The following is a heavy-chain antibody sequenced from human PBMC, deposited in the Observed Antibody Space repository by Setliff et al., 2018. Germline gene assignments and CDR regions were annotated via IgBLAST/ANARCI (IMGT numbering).Heavy chain of an antibody. V-gene: IGHV3-73*01. D-gene: IGHD6-19*01. CDR3: LLPCTSGWYNWFDP. J-gene: IGHJ5*02. Sequence: GASVKVSCKASGFTFKTYSFSWIRQAPGQGLEWIGQIGGKPDNYATKYGASAKGRFIISRDDSKKTAYLQMSSLEAEDTAMYYCLLPCTSGWYNWFDPWGQGTLVTVSS. CDR1: GFTFKTYS. CDR2: IGGKPDNYAT.